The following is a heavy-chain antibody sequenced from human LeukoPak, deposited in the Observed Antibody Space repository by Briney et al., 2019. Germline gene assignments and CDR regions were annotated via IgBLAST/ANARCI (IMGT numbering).Heavy chain of an antibody. D-gene: IGHD5-18*01. CDR2: IRSKTYGGIT. CDR3: TRGPIQLWLYHGMDV. J-gene: IGHJ6*02. Sequence: PGGSLRLSCTVSGFTFGDHAMSWVRQAPGKGLEWVGFIRSKTYGGITGYAAAVKGRFIISRDDSTSIAYLQMNSLKTEDTAVYYCTRGPIQLWLYHGMDVWGQGITVTVSS. CDR1: GFTFGDHA. V-gene: IGHV3-49*04.